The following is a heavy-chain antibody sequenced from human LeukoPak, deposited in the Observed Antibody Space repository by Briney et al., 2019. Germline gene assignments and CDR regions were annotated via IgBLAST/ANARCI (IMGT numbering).Heavy chain of an antibody. CDR2: INHSGST. CDR1: GGSISSSSYY. D-gene: IGHD3-3*01. J-gene: IGHJ6*02. Sequence: SETLSLTCTVSGGSISSSSYYWGWIRQPPGKGLEWIGEINHSGSTNYNPSLKSRVTISVDTSKNQLSLKLSSVTAADTAVYYCARVRFSFTYYGMDVWGQGTTVTVSS. V-gene: IGHV4-39*07. CDR3: ARVRFSFTYYGMDV.